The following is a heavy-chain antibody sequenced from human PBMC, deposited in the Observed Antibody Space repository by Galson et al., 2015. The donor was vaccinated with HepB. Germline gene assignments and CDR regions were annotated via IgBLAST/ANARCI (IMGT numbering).Heavy chain of an antibody. J-gene: IGHJ6*02. Sequence: SVKVSCKASGYTFTAYYIQWVRRAPGQGLEWMGWINPNSGATTFSQKFQGSVTMTRDTSTFTAYMELSSLRSADTAVYYCARYDFWFGMDVWGQGTPVTVSS. D-gene: IGHD3/OR15-3a*01. CDR3: ARYDFWFGMDV. V-gene: IGHV1-2*02. CDR2: INPNSGAT. CDR1: GYTFTAYY.